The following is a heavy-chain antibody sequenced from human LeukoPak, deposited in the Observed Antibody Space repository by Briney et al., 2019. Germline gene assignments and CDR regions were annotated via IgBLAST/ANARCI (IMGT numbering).Heavy chain of an antibody. Sequence: ASVKVSCKASGYTFTSYGISWVRQAPGQGLEWMGWISAYNGNTNYAQKLQGRVAMTTDTSTSTAYMELRSLRPDDTAVYYCARVIFDILTGYPTQLSDYWGQGTLVTVSS. D-gene: IGHD3-9*01. V-gene: IGHV1-18*01. J-gene: IGHJ4*02. CDR3: ARVIFDILTGYPTQLSDY. CDR2: ISAYNGNT. CDR1: GYTFTSYG.